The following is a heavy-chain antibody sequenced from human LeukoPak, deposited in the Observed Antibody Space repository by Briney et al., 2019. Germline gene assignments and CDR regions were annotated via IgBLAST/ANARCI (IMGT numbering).Heavy chain of an antibody. CDR1: GGSLVISSYY. CDR2: MSYGGTS. D-gene: IGHD3-3*01. V-gene: IGHV4-39*01. Sequence: SETLSLTCNVSGGSLVISSYYWGWVRQSPGKGLEWIGSMSYGGTSYYNPSLKSRVTMSGYTPKNTFSLMVNPLTPADPAVYFCARHSGMVDRHFAHWGQGILVPVSS. J-gene: IGHJ4*02. CDR3: ARHSGMVDRHFAH.